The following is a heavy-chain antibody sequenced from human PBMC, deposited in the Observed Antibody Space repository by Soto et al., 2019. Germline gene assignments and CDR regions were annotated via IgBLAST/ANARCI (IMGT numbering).Heavy chain of an antibody. D-gene: IGHD4-17*01. CDR1: GFTFSSYG. Sequence: QVQLVESGGGVVQPGRSLRLSCAASGFTFSSYGMHWVRQAPGKGLEWVAVIWYDGSNKYYADSVKGRFTISRDNSKNTLYLEMDSLRAEDQAVYYCARANYGDFEPDWYFDLWGRGTLVTVSS. J-gene: IGHJ2*01. V-gene: IGHV3-33*01. CDR2: IWYDGSNK. CDR3: ARANYGDFEPDWYFDL.